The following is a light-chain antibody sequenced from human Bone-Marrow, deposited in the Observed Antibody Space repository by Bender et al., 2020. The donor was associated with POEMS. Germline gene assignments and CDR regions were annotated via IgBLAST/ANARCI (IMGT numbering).Light chain of an antibody. CDR3: ATWDDNLNGWV. CDR1: SSNIGAHA. V-gene: IGLV1-44*01. J-gene: IGLJ3*02. CDR2: SSH. Sequence: QSVLTQPPSASGTPGQRVTISCSGGSSNIGAHAVNWYQHLPGTAPKLLIYSSHRRPSEVPDRFSGSRSGTSASLAISGLQSEDEADYYCATWDDNLNGWVFGGGTKLTVL.